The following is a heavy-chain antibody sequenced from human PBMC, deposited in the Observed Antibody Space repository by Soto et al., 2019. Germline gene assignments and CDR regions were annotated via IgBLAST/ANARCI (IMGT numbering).Heavy chain of an antibody. CDR1: GFTFSSYP. Sequence: GGALRLSCAPSGFTFSSYPMSWVRQAPRKGLEWVSAISGSGGSTYCADSVKGRFTISRDNSKNTLYLQMNSLRAGDTAVYYCAKDQCSCGSCYLRRGSHGWFDPWGQGTLVTVSS. D-gene: IGHD2-15*01. CDR2: ISGSGGST. J-gene: IGHJ5*02. V-gene: IGHV3-23*01. CDR3: AKDQCSCGSCYLRRGSHGWFDP.